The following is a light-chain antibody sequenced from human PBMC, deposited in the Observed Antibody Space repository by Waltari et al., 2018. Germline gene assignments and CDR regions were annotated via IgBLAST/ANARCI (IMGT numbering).Light chain of an antibody. Sequence: EIVLTQFPATLSLSPGERATLSCRDRQSVGDFLAWYQQKPGQAPRLLIYDASKRVTGIPARFSGSGSGTDFTLTISSLEPEDFALYYCQQRGSWPLTFGGGTTVEIK. CDR2: DAS. CDR1: QSVGDF. CDR3: QQRGSWPLT. V-gene: IGKV3-11*01. J-gene: IGKJ4*01.